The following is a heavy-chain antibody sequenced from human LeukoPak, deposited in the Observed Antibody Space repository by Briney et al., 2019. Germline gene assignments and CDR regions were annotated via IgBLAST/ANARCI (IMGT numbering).Heavy chain of an antibody. Sequence: GGSLRLSCAASGFTFSSYAMSWVRQAPGKGLEWVSAISGSGGSPYYADSVKGRSTISRDNSKNTLYLQMNSLRAEDTAVYYCAGEGGWQENYYFDYWGQGTLVTVSS. D-gene: IGHD2/OR15-2a*01. V-gene: IGHV3-23*01. CDR3: AGEGGWQENYYFDY. CDR1: GFTFSSYA. CDR2: ISGSGGSP. J-gene: IGHJ4*02.